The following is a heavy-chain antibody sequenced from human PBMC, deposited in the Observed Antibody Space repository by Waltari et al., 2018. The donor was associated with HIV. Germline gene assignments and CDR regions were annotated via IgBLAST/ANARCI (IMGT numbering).Heavy chain of an antibody. CDR3: ATKLSGKGWFDP. CDR1: GGSITSDY. D-gene: IGHD3-10*01. CDR2: VSYSGNT. V-gene: IGHV4-59*01. Sequence: QVQLQESGPGLVKPSETLSLTCTVSGGSITSDYWSWIRQPPGKGLVWIGYVSYSGNTNYNPSLKSRVTISVDTSKDQFSLKLSSVTAADTAVYYCATKLSGKGWFDPWGQGTLVTVSS. J-gene: IGHJ5*02.